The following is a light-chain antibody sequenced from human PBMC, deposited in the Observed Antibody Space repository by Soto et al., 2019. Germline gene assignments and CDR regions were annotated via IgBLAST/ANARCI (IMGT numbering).Light chain of an antibody. CDR3: QQRSKWPRT. Sequence: EIVLTQSPATLSLSPGERATLSCRASQSVSTYLVWYQQKPGQAPRLLIYDASNRATGIPARFSGSGSGTDFTLTICSLGPEDFAVYYCQQRSKWPRTFGQGTKV. J-gene: IGKJ1*01. CDR2: DAS. V-gene: IGKV3-11*01. CDR1: QSVSTY.